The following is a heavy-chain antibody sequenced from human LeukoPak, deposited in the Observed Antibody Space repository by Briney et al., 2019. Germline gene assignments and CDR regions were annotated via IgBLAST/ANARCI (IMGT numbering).Heavy chain of an antibody. CDR3: ARNDYGGHDAFDI. CDR1: GYTFTSYD. Sequence: GASVKVSCKASGYTFTSYDINWVRQAAGQGLEWVGWMNPNSGNTGYAPKFRGRVTMTRSTSINTAYMELSSLRSEDTAVYYCARNDYGGHDAFDIWGQGTMVVVSS. V-gene: IGHV1-8*01. CDR2: MNPNSGNT. D-gene: IGHD4-17*01. J-gene: IGHJ3*02.